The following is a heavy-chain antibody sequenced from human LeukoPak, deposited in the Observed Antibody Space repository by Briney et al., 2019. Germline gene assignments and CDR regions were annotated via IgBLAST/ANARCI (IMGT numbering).Heavy chain of an antibody. CDR3: ARSNYYGSGSYDY. Sequence: SETLSLTCTVSGGSISSYYWSWIRQPPGKGLEWIGYIYYSGSTNYNPSLKSRVTISVDMSKNQFSLKLSSVTAADTAVYYCARSNYYGSGSYDYWGQGTLVTVSS. V-gene: IGHV4-59*08. J-gene: IGHJ4*02. CDR1: GGSISSYY. CDR2: IYYSGST. D-gene: IGHD3-10*01.